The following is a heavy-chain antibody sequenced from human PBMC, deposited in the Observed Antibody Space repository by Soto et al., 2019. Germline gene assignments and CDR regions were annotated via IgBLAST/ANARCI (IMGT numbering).Heavy chain of an antibody. D-gene: IGHD2-2*01. CDR2: VGTGGTA. CDR3: ARGPTYANWFDP. Sequence: GGSLRLSCAASGFTFSSYAMSWVRQAPGKGLEWVSAVGTGGTAYYADSVKGRFTISRDNSKNTLYLQMNSLRAEDTAVYYCARGPTYANWFDPWGQGTLVTVSS. J-gene: IGHJ5*02. V-gene: IGHV3-23*01. CDR1: GFTFSSYA.